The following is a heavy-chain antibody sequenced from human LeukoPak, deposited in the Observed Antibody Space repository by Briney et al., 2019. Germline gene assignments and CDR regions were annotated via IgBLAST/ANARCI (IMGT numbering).Heavy chain of an antibody. V-gene: IGHV4-59*01. CDR1: GDSISSYY. J-gene: IGHJ4*02. CDR2: IYYSGNT. Sequence: PSETLSLTCTVSGDSISSYYWSWLRQPPGKGLEWIGYIYYSGNTNYNPALKSRVTISVDTSKNQFSLKLSSVTAADTAVYYCATYSTSGWYGIDYWGQGTLVTVSS. CDR3: ATYSTSGWYGIDY. D-gene: IGHD6-19*01.